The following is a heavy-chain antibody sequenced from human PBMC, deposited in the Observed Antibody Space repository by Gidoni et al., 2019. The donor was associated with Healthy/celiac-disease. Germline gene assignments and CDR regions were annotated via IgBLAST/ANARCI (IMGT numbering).Heavy chain of an antibody. V-gene: IGHV1-69*01. Sequence: QVQLVQSGAEVKQPGSSVKVCCQASGGPFSSYAISWVREAPGQGLGWMGGSIPTFGTANYAQKFQGIVTITADESTSTAYMELSSLRSEDTAVYYCARDRKVATIETYYYGMDVWGHGTTVTVSS. CDR2: SIPTFGTA. CDR3: ARDRKVATIETYYYGMDV. J-gene: IGHJ6*02. D-gene: IGHD5-12*01. CDR1: GGPFSSYA.